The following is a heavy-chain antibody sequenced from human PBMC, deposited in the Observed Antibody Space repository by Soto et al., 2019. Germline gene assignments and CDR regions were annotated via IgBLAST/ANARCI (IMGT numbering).Heavy chain of an antibody. CDR1: GFTFSSYA. D-gene: IGHD6-19*01. Sequence: EVQLLESGGGLVQPGRSLRLSCVASGFTFSSYAMNWVRQAPGKGLEWVSAMSGTGGSTYYADSVKGRFTISRDNSKNTLYLQMNSLRVEDTAVFYCAKAGFSSGWSPSYFDYWGQGTLVTVSS. V-gene: IGHV3-23*01. J-gene: IGHJ4*02. CDR3: AKAGFSSGWSPSYFDY. CDR2: MSGTGGST.